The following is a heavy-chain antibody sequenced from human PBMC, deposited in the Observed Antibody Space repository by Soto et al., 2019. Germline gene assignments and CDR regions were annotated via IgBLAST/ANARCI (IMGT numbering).Heavy chain of an antibody. V-gene: IGHV4-59*01. Sequence: QVQLQESGPGLVKPSETLSLTCTVSGGSISRYYWSWIRQPPGKGLEWIGYMYNTGSTVYNPPFKRTVTISVDTSKNQFSLKLNSVTAADTAVYYCARDLWGYCGTDCYPLDVWGQGTTVTVSS. J-gene: IGHJ6*02. CDR3: ARDLWGYCGTDCYPLDV. CDR2: MYNTGST. D-gene: IGHD2-21*02. CDR1: GGSISRYY.